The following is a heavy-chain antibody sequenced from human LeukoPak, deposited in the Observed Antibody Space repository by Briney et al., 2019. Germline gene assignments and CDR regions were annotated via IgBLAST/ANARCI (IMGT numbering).Heavy chain of an antibody. V-gene: IGHV1-2*02. CDR2: INPNSGGT. J-gene: IGHJ4*02. D-gene: IGHD1-1*01. Sequence: GASVKVSCKASGYTFTGYYMHWVRQAPGQGLEWMGWINPNSGGTNYAQKFQGRVTMTRDTSISTAYMELSRLRSDDTAVYYCARAPPGTPADSPYRNWGQGTLVTVSS. CDR1: GYTFTGYY. CDR3: ARAPPGTPADSPYRN.